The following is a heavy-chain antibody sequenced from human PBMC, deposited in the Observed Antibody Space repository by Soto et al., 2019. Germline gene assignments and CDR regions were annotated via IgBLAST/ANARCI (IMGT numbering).Heavy chain of an antibody. CDR2: LIPIFGTA. D-gene: IGHD1-20*01. Sequence: QVQLVQSGAEVKKPGSSVKVSCKASGGTFSSYAISWVRQAPGQGLEWMGGLIPIFGTANYAPKFQGRVTITADESRSPAYMELSSLRSEDTAVDYCARGGNWNPAGGDYCGQGTLVTVSS. CDR3: ARGGNWNPAGGDY. CDR1: GGTFSSYA. J-gene: IGHJ4*02. V-gene: IGHV1-69*01.